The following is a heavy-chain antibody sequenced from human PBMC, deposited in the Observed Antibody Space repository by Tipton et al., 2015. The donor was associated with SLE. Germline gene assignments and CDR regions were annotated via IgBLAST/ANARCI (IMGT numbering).Heavy chain of an antibody. V-gene: IGHV4-39*07. D-gene: IGHD3-16*01. Sequence: TLSLTCTVSGGSISSSSYYWGWIRQPPGKGLEWIGSIYYSGSAYYNPSLKSRVTISVDTSKNQFSLKLSSVTAADTAVYYCASSWGIPMIWHYWGQGTLVTVSS. CDR3: ASSWGIPMIWHY. CDR2: IYYSGSA. J-gene: IGHJ4*02. CDR1: GGSISSSSYY.